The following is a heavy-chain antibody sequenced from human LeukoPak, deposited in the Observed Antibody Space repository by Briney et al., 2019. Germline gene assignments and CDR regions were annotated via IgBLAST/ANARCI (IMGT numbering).Heavy chain of an antibody. CDR1: GYTFTNYY. V-gene: IGHV1-46*01. D-gene: IGHD5-24*01. J-gene: IGHJ3*01. CDR3: ARIRDGYNDAYDV. Sequence: ASVKVSRKASGYTFTNYYMHWVRQAPGQGLEWMGLINPGGGNTNYAQNFQGRGTMTRDTSTSTVYMELSSLRSEDTAIYYCARIRDGYNDAYDVWGQGTVVTVPS. CDR2: INPGGGNT.